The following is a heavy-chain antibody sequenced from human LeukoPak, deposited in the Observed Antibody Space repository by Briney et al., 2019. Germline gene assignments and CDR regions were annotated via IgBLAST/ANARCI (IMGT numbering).Heavy chain of an antibody. V-gene: IGHV3-53*01. CDR2: IYIDGST. Sequence: PGGSLRLSCAASGFTVSNNYMSWVRQAPGKGLEWVSVIYIDGSTSYSDSVKGRFTISSDNSKNTLYLQMNSLRAEDTAVYYCARVTGGHLFDYWGQGTLVTVSS. CDR3: ARVTGGHLFDY. D-gene: IGHD7-27*01. CDR1: GFTVSNNY. J-gene: IGHJ4*02.